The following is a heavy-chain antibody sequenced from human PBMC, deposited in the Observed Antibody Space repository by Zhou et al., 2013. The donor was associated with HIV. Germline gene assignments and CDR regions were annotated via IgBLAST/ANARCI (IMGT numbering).Heavy chain of an antibody. CDR1: GYTFNRYD. CDR2: ITPYNGNA. D-gene: IGHD3-10*01. CDR3: ARRNTSVRGVITTRYYYGMDV. V-gene: IGHV1-18*01. Sequence: QVRLVQSGDEVKKPGASVKVSCKTTGYTFNRYDVSWVRQAPGQGLEWMGWITPYNGNAYYARKVQGRVTLTADTATSTAYMELRSLRSDDTAVYYCARRNTSVRGVITTRYYYGMDVWGQGTTVAVSS. J-gene: IGHJ6*02.